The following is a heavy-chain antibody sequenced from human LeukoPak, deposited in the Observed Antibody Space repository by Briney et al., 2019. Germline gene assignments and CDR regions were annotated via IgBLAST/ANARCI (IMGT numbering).Heavy chain of an antibody. CDR1: GFTFDDYT. J-gene: IGHJ6*02. D-gene: IGHD3-22*01. CDR2: ISWDGGGT. CDR3: VKESMITMRVVAGGGMDV. Sequence: PGGSLRLSCAASGFTFDDYTMHWVRQGPGKGLEWVSLISWDGGGTYYADSVKGRFTISRDNSKNSLYLQMNSLRSDDTALYYCVKESMITMRVVAGGGMDVWGQGTTVTVSS. V-gene: IGHV3-43*01.